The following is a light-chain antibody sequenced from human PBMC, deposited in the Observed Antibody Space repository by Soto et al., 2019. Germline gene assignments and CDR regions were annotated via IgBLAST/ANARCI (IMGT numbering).Light chain of an antibody. J-gene: IGKJ1*01. CDR1: QSISRY. CDR3: QQYGSSRT. V-gene: IGKV3-20*01. Sequence: IVLTQSPGTLSLSPGERTTLSCRASQSISRYLAWYQQKPGQGPRLLIYGASSRATGTPDRFSGSGSGTDFTLTINRLEPEDFALYYCQQYGSSRTFGQGIKVDIK. CDR2: GAS.